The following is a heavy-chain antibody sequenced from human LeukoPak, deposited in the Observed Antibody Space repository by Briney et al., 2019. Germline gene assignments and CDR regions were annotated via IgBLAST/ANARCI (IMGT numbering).Heavy chain of an antibody. CDR3: AKGTDFWSGYLDY. D-gene: IGHD3-3*01. CDR1: GFTFGSYG. Sequence: PGGSLRLSCAASGFTFGSYGMHWVRQAPGKGLEWVAVISYDGSNKYYADSVKGRFTISRDNSKNTLYLQMNSLRAEDTAVYYCAKGTDFWSGYLDYWGQGTLVTVSS. V-gene: IGHV3-30*18. J-gene: IGHJ4*02. CDR2: ISYDGSNK.